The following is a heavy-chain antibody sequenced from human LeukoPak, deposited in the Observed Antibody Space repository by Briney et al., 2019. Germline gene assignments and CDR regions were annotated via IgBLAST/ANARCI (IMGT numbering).Heavy chain of an antibody. D-gene: IGHD1-1*01. V-gene: IGHV3-30*04. J-gene: IGHJ4*02. CDR2: ISYDGSNK. Sequence: GGSLRLSCAASGFTFSSYAMSWVRQAPGKGLEWVAVISYDGSNKYYADSVKGRFTISRDNSKNTLYLQMNSLRAEDTAVYYCARDPLGTRPGFDYWGQGTLVTVSS. CDR1: GFTFSSYA. CDR3: ARDPLGTRPGFDY.